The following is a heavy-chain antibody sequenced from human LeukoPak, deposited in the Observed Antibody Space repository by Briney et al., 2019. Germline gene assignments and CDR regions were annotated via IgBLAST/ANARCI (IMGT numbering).Heavy chain of an antibody. CDR3: ARARYSSGWYGVRSYYFDY. CDR1: GGSISSSNW. D-gene: IGHD6-19*01. J-gene: IGHJ4*02. V-gene: IGHV4-4*02. CDR2: IYHSGST. Sequence: SGTLSLTCAVSGGSISSSNWWSWVRQPPGKGLEWIGEIYHSGSTNYNPSLKSRVTISVDKSKNQFSLKLSSVTAADTAVYYCARARYSSGWYGVRSYYFDYWGQGTLVTVSS.